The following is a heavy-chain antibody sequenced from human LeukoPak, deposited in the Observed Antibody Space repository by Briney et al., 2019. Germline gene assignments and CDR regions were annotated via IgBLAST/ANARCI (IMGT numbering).Heavy chain of an antibody. D-gene: IGHD3-3*01. J-gene: IGHJ5*02. V-gene: IGHV3-9*01. CDR3: AKDRYYDFWSGSNWFDP. CDR1: GFTFDDYA. CDR2: ISWNSGSI. Sequence: PGGSLRLSCAASGFTFDDYAMHWVRQAPGKGLEWVSGISWNSGSIGYADSVKGRFTISRDNAKNPLYLRMNSLRAEDTALYYCAKDRYYDFWSGSNWFDPWGQGTLVTVSS.